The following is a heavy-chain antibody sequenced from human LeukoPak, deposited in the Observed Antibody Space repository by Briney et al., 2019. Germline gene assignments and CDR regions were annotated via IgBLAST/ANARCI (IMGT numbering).Heavy chain of an antibody. D-gene: IGHD6-13*01. Sequence: SETLSLTCTVSSGSITNYYWSWIRQPPGKGLEWIGYIYYSESTNYNPSLKSRVTISVDRSKNQFSLKLTSVTAADTAVYYCARLLPRSTAGTTYMDVWGKGTTVTVSS. CDR1: SGSITNYY. CDR2: IYYSEST. J-gene: IGHJ6*03. V-gene: IGHV4-59*08. CDR3: ARLLPRSTAGTTYMDV.